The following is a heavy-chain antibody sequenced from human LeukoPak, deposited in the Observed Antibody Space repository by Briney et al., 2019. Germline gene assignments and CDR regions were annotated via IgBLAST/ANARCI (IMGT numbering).Heavy chain of an antibody. V-gene: IGHV4-59*01. CDR1: GGSISSYY. D-gene: IGHD5-24*01. CDR2: IYYSGST. CDR3: ARDVDGYNALDY. J-gene: IGHJ4*02. Sequence: SSETLSLTCTVSGGSISSYYWSWIRQPPGKGLEWIGYIYYSGSTNYNPSLKSRVTISVDTSKNQFSLKLTSLTAADTAVYYCARDVDGYNALDYWGQGTLVTVSS.